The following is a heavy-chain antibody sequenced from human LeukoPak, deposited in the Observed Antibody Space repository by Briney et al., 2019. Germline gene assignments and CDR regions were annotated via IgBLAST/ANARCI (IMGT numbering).Heavy chain of an antibody. D-gene: IGHD6-19*01. CDR3: ARRQGGWGGPHFDY. V-gene: IGHV4-39*01. Sequence: SETLSLTCTVSGGSISASGHYWGWIRQPPGKGLEWIGSIYYSGSTYYNPSLRSRVTISLDTSKNQFSLKLSSVTAADTAVYYCARRQGGWGGPHFDYWGQGTLVTVSS. J-gene: IGHJ4*02. CDR1: GGSISASGHY. CDR2: IYYSGST.